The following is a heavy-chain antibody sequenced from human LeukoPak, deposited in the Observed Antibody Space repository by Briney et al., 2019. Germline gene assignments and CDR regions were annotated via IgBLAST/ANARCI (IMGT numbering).Heavy chain of an antibody. CDR1: GYTFTGYY. CDR2: INPNSGGT. D-gene: IGHD3-22*01. J-gene: IGHJ4*02. CDR3: ARETMIVVVTQPNFDY. V-gene: IGHV1-2*06. Sequence: GASVKVSCKASGYTFTGYYMHWVRQAPGQGLEWMGRINPNSGGTNYAQKIQGRVTMTRDTSISTAYMELSRLRSDDTAVYYCARETMIVVVTQPNFDYWGQGTLVTVSS.